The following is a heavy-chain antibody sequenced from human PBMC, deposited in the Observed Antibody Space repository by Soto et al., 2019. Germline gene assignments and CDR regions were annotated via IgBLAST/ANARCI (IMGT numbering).Heavy chain of an antibody. D-gene: IGHD3-22*01. CDR1: GYTFTSYG. Sequence: EASVKVSCKASGYTFTSYGISWVRQAPGQGLEWMGWISAYNGNTNYAQKLQGRVTMTTDTSTSTAYMELRSLRSDDTAVYYCARDFAQPWYYDSSGYYAFDYWGQGTLVTVSS. J-gene: IGHJ4*02. V-gene: IGHV1-18*01. CDR3: ARDFAQPWYYDSSGYYAFDY. CDR2: ISAYNGNT.